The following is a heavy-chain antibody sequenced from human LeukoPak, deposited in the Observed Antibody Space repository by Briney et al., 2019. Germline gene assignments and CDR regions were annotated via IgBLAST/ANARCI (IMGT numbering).Heavy chain of an antibody. D-gene: IGHD6-13*01. CDR2: ISPKSGDT. Sequence: ASVKVSCKASGYTFTDYYMHWVRQAPGQGLEWMGWISPKSGDTKYAQESQGWVTMTRDTSISTAYIELSRSRSDDTAMYYCARGSPVAAAGTAYFHHWGQGTLVTVSS. J-gene: IGHJ1*01. V-gene: IGHV1-2*04. CDR1: GYTFTDYY. CDR3: ARGSPVAAAGTAYFHH.